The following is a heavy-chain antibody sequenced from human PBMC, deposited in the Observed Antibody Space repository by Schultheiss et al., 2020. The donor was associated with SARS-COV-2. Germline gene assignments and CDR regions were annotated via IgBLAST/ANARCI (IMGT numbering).Heavy chain of an antibody. CDR1: GGSVSSGSYY. D-gene: IGHD6-6*01. Sequence: SETLSLTCTVSGGSVSSGSYYWSWIRQPPGKGLEWIGYIYYSGSTYYNPSLKSRVTISVDTSKNQFSLKLSSVTAADTAVYYCARAEYSSSLDIWGAFDIWGQGTMVTVSS. J-gene: IGHJ3*02. CDR3: ARAEYSSSLDIWGAFDI. V-gene: IGHV4-61*01. CDR2: IYYSGST.